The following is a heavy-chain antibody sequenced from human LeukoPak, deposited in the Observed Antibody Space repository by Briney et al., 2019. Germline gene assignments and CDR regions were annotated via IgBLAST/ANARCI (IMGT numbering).Heavy chain of an antibody. Sequence: GGSLKLSCAASGFTFSGSAMHWVRQASGKGLEWVGRIRSKANSYATAYAASVKGRFTLSRDDSKNTAYLQMDSLKTEDTAVYYCTTHSATYLVYWGQGTLVTVSS. J-gene: IGHJ4*02. V-gene: IGHV3-73*01. CDR1: GFTFSGSA. CDR3: TTHSATYLVY. CDR2: IRSKANSYAT. D-gene: IGHD1-26*01.